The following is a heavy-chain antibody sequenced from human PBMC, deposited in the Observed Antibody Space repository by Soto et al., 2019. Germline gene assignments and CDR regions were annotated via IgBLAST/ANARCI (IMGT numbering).Heavy chain of an antibody. CDR1: GGSFSGYY. CDR2: INHSGST. V-gene: IGHV4-34*01. D-gene: IGHD3-3*01. J-gene: IGHJ3*02. Sequence: ETLSLACSVYGGSFSGYYWSWIRQPPGKGLEWIGEINHSGSTNYNPSLKSRVTISVDTSKNQFSLKLSSVTAADTAVYYCARVRDYDFWSGYDGAFDIWGQGTMVTV. CDR3: ARVRDYDFWSGYDGAFDI.